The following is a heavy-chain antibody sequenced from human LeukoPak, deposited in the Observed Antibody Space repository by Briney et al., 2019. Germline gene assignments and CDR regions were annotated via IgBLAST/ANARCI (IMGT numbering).Heavy chain of an antibody. CDR1: GGFFSGYY. J-gene: IGHJ6*03. CDR2: INHCGST. V-gene: IGHV4-34*01. Sequence: SETLSLTCAVYGGFFSGYYWRWLRQPPGKGLEWIGEINHCGSTNYNPSLKSGVTISVDTSKNQFSLKLSSVTAADTAVYYCARGLRGQRWLQSHYYYYYMDVWGKGTTVTVSS. D-gene: IGHD5-24*01. CDR3: ARGLRGQRWLQSHYYYYYMDV.